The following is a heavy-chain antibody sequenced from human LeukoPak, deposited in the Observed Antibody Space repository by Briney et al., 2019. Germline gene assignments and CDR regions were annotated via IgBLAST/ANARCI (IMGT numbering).Heavy chain of an antibody. J-gene: IGHJ3*02. CDR3: ARDLNVETTSGWYDAFDI. Sequence: PGGSLRLSSAVSGFSLSSYWMTWVRQAPGKGLEWVANIDADGGKKNYLESVRRRFTISRDNAENSLYLQMNSLRVEDTAVYYCARDLNVETTSGWYDAFDIWGQGTMVTVPS. CDR1: GFSLSSYW. D-gene: IGHD2-15*01. CDR2: IDADGGKK. V-gene: IGHV3-7*01.